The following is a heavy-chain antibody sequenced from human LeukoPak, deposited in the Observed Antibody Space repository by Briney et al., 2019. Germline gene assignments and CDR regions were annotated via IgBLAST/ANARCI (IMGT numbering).Heavy chain of an antibody. CDR1: GGSFSGYY. CDR2: INHSGST. V-gene: IGHV4-34*01. Sequence: SETLSLTCAVDGGSFSGYYWSWIRQPPGEGLEWIGEINHSGSTNYNPSLKSRATRSVDTSKNQFSLKLSSVTAADPAVYYCSAARPEGDAFDIWGQGTMVTVSS. J-gene: IGHJ3*02. D-gene: IGHD6-6*01. CDR3: SAARPEGDAFDI.